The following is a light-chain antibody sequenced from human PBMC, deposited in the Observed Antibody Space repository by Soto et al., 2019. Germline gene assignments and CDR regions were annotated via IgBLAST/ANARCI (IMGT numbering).Light chain of an antibody. J-gene: IGLJ3*02. CDR3: SSYTTSSIPV. V-gene: IGLV2-14*01. CDR2: EVS. CDR1: SSDVGAYKY. Sequence: QSALTQPASVSGSPGQSITISCTGPSSDVGAYKYVSWYQQHPGKAPKLMIYEVSNRPSGVSNRFSGSKSGNTASLTISGLQAEDDADYYCSSYTTSSIPVFGGGTKLTVL.